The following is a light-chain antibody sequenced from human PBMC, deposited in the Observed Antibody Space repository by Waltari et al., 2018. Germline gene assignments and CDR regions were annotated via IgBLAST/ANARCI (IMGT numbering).Light chain of an antibody. CDR2: SNN. CDR3: AAWDDSLNGYV. J-gene: IGLJ1*01. V-gene: IGLV1-44*01. CDR1: SHYIGSQT. Sequence: QSVLTQPPSASGTPGQRVPISCSRSSHYIGSQTVNWYQQLPGPAPKLLIYSNNQRPSGVPDRFSGSKSGTSASLAISGLQSEDEADYYCAAWDDSLNGYVFGTGTKVTVL.